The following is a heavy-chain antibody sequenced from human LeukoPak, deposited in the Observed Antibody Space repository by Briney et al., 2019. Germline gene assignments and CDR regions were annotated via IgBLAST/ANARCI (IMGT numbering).Heavy chain of an antibody. CDR2: INHSGST. V-gene: IGHV4-34*01. J-gene: IGHJ3*02. D-gene: IGHD3-10*01. Sequence: ASETLSLTCAVYGGSFSGYYWSWIRQPPGKGLEWIGEINHSGSTNYNPSLKSRVTISVDTSKNQFSLKLSSVTAADTAVYYCARHVRSHGSGSTHDAFDIWGQGTMVTVSS. CDR1: GGSFSGYY. CDR3: ARHVRSHGSGSTHDAFDI.